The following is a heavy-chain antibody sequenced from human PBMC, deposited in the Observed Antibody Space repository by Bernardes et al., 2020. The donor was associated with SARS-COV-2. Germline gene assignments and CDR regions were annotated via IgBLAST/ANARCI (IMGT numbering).Heavy chain of an antibody. D-gene: IGHD6-19*01. V-gene: IGHV3-23*01. CDR3: VKNPYSSGRVFFDY. J-gene: IGHJ4*02. CDR2: ISNSGSNT. Sequence: GGSLRLSCAASGFTFSSYTMSWVRQAPGKGLEWVSCISNSGSNTYFADSAKGRFTISRDNSKNTLYLQMNSLRAEDTALYYCVKNPYSSGRVFFDYWGQGTLVTVSS. CDR1: GFTFSSYT.